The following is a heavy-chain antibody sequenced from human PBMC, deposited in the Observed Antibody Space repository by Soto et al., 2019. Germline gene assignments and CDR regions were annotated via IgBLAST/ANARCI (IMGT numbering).Heavy chain of an antibody. V-gene: IGHV1-58*01. CDR2: IVVGSGNT. CDR3: AAAKRGMIRDAFDI. D-gene: IGHD3-16*01. CDR1: GFTFTSSA. Sequence: SVKVSCKASGFTFTSSAVQWVRQALGQRLEWIGWIVVGSGNTNYAQKFQERVTITRDMSTSTAYMELSSLRSEDTAVYYCAAAKRGMIRDAFDIWGQGTMVTVSS. J-gene: IGHJ3*02.